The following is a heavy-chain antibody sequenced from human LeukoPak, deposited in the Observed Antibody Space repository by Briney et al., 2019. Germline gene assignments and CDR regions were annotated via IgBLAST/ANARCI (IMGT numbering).Heavy chain of an antibody. CDR3: ATKTAPPRRVDSSDI. CDR2: IYTSVTT. V-gene: IGHV4-4*07. CDR1: GDSISPYY. Sequence: PSETLSLTCSVSGDSISPYYWSWIRQPAGKGLEWIGRIYTSVTTYYNTSLKRRVTFSLDTSKNHFSLKLTSVTAADTAVYYCATKTAPPRRVDSSDIWGQGTMVTLSS. D-gene: IGHD5-18*01. J-gene: IGHJ3*02.